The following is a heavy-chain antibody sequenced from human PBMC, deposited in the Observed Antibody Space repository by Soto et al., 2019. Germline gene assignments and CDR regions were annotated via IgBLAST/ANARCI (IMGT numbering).Heavy chain of an antibody. J-gene: IGHJ4*02. Sequence: GGSLRLSCAASGFTFSSYGMHWVRQAPGKGLEWVAVISYDGSNKYYADSVKGRFTISRDNSKNTLYLQMNSLRAEDTAVYYCAKAAIADYFDYWGQGTLVTVSS. CDR1: GFTFSSYG. V-gene: IGHV3-30*18. CDR2: ISYDGSNK. CDR3: AKAAIADYFDY. D-gene: IGHD6-13*01.